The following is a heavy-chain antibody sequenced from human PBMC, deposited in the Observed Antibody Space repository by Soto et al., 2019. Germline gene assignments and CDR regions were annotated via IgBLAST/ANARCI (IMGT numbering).Heavy chain of an antibody. CDR1: SVSITRGAYL. J-gene: IGHJ4*02. CDR2: IDYRGTT. D-gene: IGHD3-9*01. CDR3: ARVSATGTRYFDS. Sequence: QVQLQESGPGLVKPSQTLSLSCSVSSVSITRGAYLWSWIRQQPGKGLEWIGYIDYRGTTFFNPSLKSRLNLSRDTSNNQFFLKVDSVTAADAAVYYCARVSATGTRYFDSWGQGTLVTVSS. V-gene: IGHV4-31*03.